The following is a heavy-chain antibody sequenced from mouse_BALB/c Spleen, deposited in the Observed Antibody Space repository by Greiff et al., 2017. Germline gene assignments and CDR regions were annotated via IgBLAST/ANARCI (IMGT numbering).Heavy chain of an antibody. D-gene: IGHD1-1*01. CDR2: ISYSGST. CDR3: ARWHYGSSYAMDY. J-gene: IGHJ4*01. V-gene: IGHV3-2*02. Sequence: EVQRVESGPGLVKPSQSLSLTCTVTGYSITSDYAWNWIRQFPGNKLEWMGYISYSGSTSYNPSLKSRISITRDTSKNQFFLQLNSVTTEDTATYYCARWHYGSSYAMDYWGQGTSVTVSS. CDR1: GYSITSDYA.